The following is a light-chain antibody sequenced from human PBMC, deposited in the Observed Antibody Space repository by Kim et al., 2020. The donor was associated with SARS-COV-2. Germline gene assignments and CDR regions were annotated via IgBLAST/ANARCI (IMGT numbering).Light chain of an antibody. CDR1: SSDVGSYND. V-gene: IGLV2-11*01. Sequence: GQSVTISCTGTSSDVGSYNDVSWYQQHPGNAPKVMIYDVSKRPSGVPDRFSGSKSGNTASLTISGLQAEDEADYYCCSYAGSYTWVFGGGTQLTVL. CDR3: CSYAGSYTWV. J-gene: IGLJ3*02. CDR2: DVS.